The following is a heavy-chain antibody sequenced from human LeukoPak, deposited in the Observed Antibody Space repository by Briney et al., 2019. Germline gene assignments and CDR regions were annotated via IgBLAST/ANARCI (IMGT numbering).Heavy chain of an antibody. CDR1: GYTFTGYY. CDR2: INPNGGGT. D-gene: IGHD3-3*01. CDR3: ARDGRVLRFLGNWFDP. J-gene: IGHJ5*02. V-gene: IGHV1-2*02. Sequence: GASVKVSCKASGYTFTGYYMHWVRQAPGQGLEWMGWINPNGGGTNYAQKFQGRVTMTRDTSISTAYMELSRLRSDDTAVYYCARDGRVLRFLGNWFDPWGQGTLVTVSS.